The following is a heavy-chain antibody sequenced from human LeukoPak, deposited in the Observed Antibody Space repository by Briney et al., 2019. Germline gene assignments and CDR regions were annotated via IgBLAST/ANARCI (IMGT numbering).Heavy chain of an antibody. CDR3: ARSAYCGGDCYYFDY. D-gene: IGHD2-21*02. CDR1: GGSISSYY. CDR2: IYYSGST. V-gene: IGHV4-59*01. Sequence: SETLSLTCTVSGGSISSYYWSWIRQPPGKGLEWIGYIYYSGSTNYNPSLKSRVTISVKTSKNQFSLKLSSVTAADTAVYYCARSAYCGGDCYYFDYWGQGTLVTVSS. J-gene: IGHJ4*02.